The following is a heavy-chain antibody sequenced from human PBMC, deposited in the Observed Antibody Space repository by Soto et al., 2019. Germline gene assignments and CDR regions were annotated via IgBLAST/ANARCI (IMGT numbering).Heavy chain of an antibody. D-gene: IGHD3-22*01. J-gene: IGHJ3*02. CDR1: GFTFSSYG. V-gene: IGHV3-30*18. Sequence: QVQLVESGGGVVQPGRSLRLSCAASGFTFSSYGMHWVGQAPGKGLEWVAVISYDGSNKYYADSVKGRFTISRDNSKNTLYLQMNSLRAEDTAVYYCANSYYYDSSGYPDAFDIWGQGTMVTVSS. CDR2: ISYDGSNK. CDR3: ANSYYYDSSGYPDAFDI.